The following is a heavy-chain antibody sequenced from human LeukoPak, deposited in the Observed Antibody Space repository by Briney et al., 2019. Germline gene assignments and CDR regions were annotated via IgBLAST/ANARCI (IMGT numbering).Heavy chain of an antibody. CDR1: GYTFTGYY. CDR3: ARDGHRRYHYDSSGREDAFDI. V-gene: IGHV1-2*02. J-gene: IGHJ3*02. D-gene: IGHD3-22*01. CDR2: INPNSGGT. Sequence: ASVKVSCKASGYTFTGYYMHWVRQAPGQGLEWMGWINPNSGGTNYAQKLQGRVTMTTDTSTSTAYMELRSLRSDDTAVYYCARDGHRRYHYDSSGREDAFDIWSQGAMVTVSS.